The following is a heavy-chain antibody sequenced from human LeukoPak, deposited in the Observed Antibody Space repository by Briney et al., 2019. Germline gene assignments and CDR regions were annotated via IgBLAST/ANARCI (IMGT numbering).Heavy chain of an antibody. CDR3: AKDVLKSGTYADGFDI. CDR2: IKPDGSDK. D-gene: IGHD1-26*01. Sequence: GGSLRLSCAASGFTFSGYFMTWVRQAPGKGLEWVANIKPDGSDKYYVDSVKGRFTISRDNAKNPLYLQMNSLRAEDTAVYYCAKDVLKSGTYADGFDIWGQGTLVTVSS. J-gene: IGHJ3*02. V-gene: IGHV3-7*01. CDR1: GFTFSGYF.